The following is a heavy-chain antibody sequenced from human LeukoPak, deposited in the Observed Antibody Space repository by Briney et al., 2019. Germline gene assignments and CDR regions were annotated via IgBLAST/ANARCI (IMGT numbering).Heavy chain of an antibody. Sequence: GGSLRLSCAASGFTFSSYAMHWVRQAPGKGLEWVAVMSNVGSNKYYADSVKGRFTISRDNSKNTLYLQMNTLRAEDTAVYYCARYPVAIALQINADYWGQGTLVTVSS. D-gene: IGHD2-21*01. CDR1: GFTFSSYA. CDR2: MSNVGSNK. V-gene: IGHV3-30-3*01. J-gene: IGHJ4*02. CDR3: ARYPVAIALQINADY.